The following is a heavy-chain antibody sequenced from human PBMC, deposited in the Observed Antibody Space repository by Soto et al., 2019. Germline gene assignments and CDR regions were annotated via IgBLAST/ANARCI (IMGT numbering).Heavy chain of an antibody. D-gene: IGHD1-26*01. V-gene: IGHV3-11*05. CDR1: GFTFTDSY. CDR2: ISPKGTYK. Sequence: QVQLVESGGGLVKPGGSLRLSCATSGFTFTDSYMTWIRQAPGKGLEFVSYISPKGTYKAYADSVKGRFTISRDNTKNSLYLQLNSLRVEDTAVYYCAKEVTSGSYSHYYYGLDVWGQGTMVTVSS. CDR3: AKEVTSGSYSHYYYGLDV. J-gene: IGHJ6*02.